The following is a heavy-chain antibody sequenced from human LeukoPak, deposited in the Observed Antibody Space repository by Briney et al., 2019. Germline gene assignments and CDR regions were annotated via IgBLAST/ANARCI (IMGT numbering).Heavy chain of an antibody. J-gene: IGHJ4*02. V-gene: IGHV4-61*02. CDR1: HVSVTDDNYY. CDR3: ARTYSGSSIDY. CDR2: IFGRGNT. D-gene: IGHD1-26*01. Sequence: SETLSLTCSVSHVSVTDDNYYWNWIRQSAGKELEWIGRIFGRGNTLYNPSLKSRVAISLDTSRNQVSLKLTSVSAADTAVYYCARTYSGSSIDYWGQGTLVTVSS.